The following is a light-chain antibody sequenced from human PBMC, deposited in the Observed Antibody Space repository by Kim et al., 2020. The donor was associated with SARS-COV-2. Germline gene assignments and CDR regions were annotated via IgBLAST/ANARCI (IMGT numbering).Light chain of an antibody. Sequence: QSALTQPASVSGSPGQSITISCTGTSSDVGGYDYVSWYQQHTGKAPRLMICDVSNRPSGVSNRFSGSKSGNTSSLTISGLQAEDEADYYCSSYTSSSIYVFGTGTKVTVL. J-gene: IGLJ1*01. V-gene: IGLV2-14*03. CDR1: SSDVGGYDY. CDR3: SSYTSSSIYV. CDR2: DVS.